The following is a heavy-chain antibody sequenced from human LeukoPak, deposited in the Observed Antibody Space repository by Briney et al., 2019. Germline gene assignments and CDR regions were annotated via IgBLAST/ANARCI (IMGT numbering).Heavy chain of an antibody. Sequence: GGSLRLSCAASGFTFSSYSMNWVRQAPGKGLEWVSSISSSSSYIYYADSVKGRFTISRDNAKNSLYLQMNSLRAEDTAVYYCAKSPVDVYYYYGMDVWGQGTTVTVSS. CDR2: ISSSSSYI. CDR3: AKSPVDVYYYYGMDV. CDR1: GFTFSSYS. V-gene: IGHV3-21*04. J-gene: IGHJ6*02.